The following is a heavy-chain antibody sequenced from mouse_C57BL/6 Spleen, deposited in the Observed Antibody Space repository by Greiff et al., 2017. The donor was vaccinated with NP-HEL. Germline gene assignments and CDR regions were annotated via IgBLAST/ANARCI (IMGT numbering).Heavy chain of an antibody. CDR3: TRGGIDFDY. CDR2: IDPETGGT. V-gene: IGHV1-15*01. Sequence: QVQLQQSGAELVRPGASVTLSCKASGYTFTDYEMHWVKQTPVHGLEWIGAIDPETGGTAYNQKFKGKAILTADKSSSTAYMELRSLTSEDSAVYYCTRGGIDFDYWGQGTTLTVSS. J-gene: IGHJ2*01. CDR1: GYTFTDYE. D-gene: IGHD2-14*01.